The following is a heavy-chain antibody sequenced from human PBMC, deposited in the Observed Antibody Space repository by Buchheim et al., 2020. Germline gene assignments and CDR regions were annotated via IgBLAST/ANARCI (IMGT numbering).Heavy chain of an antibody. D-gene: IGHD4-17*01. Sequence: QVQLVQSGAEVKKPGSSVKVSCKASGGTFSSYAISWVRQAPGQGLEWMGGIIPIFGTANYAQKFQGRVTITADESTSTAYMELSSLRSEDTAVYYCARDDLVQDGDYVGYYYYGMDVWGQGTT. CDR2: IIPIFGTA. V-gene: IGHV1-69*01. CDR3: ARDDLVQDGDYVGYYYYGMDV. CDR1: GGTFSSYA. J-gene: IGHJ6*02.